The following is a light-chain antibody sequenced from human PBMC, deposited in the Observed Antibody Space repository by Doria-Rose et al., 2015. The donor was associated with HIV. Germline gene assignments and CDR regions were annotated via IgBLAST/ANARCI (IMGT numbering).Light chain of an antibody. CDR3: HQYGTSWT. V-gene: IGKV3-20*01. J-gene: IGKJ1*01. CDR1: QSFSSTY. CDR2: DVS. Sequence: EIVLTQSPGTLSLSPGGRATLSCRASQSFSSTYLAWYQQKPGQAPSLLIYDVSTRATGIPDRFSASGSGTDFTLTINRLEPEDFALYYCHQYGTSWTFGQGTKVE.